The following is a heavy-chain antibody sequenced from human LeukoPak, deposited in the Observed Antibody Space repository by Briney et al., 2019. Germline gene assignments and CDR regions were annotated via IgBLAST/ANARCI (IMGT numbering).Heavy chain of an antibody. CDR3: ARVGSDFWSGYHFDY. D-gene: IGHD3-3*01. Sequence: GGFLRLSCAASGFTFSSYSMSWVRQAPGKGLEWVSSISSSSSYIYYADSVKGRFTISRDNAKNSLYLQMNSLRAEDTAVYYCARVGSDFWSGYHFDYWGQGTLVTVSS. CDR2: ISSSSSYI. J-gene: IGHJ4*02. CDR1: GFTFSSYS. V-gene: IGHV3-21*01.